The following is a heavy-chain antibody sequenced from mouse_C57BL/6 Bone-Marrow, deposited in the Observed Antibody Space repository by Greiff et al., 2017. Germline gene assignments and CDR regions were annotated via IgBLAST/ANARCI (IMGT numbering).Heavy chain of an antibody. Sequence: QVQLKESGPELVQPGASVKISCKASGYTFTDYYINWVKQRPGQGLEWIGWIFPGSGSTYYNEKFKGKATLTVDKSSSTAYMLLSNLTAEDSALYFCARPPAGDMDYWGQGSSVTVSS. V-gene: IGHV1-75*01. CDR2: IFPGSGST. CDR3: ARPPAGDMDY. CDR1: GYTFTDYY. J-gene: IGHJ4*01.